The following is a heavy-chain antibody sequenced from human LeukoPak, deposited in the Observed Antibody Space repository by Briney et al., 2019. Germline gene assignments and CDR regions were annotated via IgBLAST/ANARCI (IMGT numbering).Heavy chain of an antibody. D-gene: IGHD2-15*01. CDR1: GGSFSSYY. Sequence: SETLSLTCTVSGGSFSSYYWSWIRQPAGKGLEWIGRIYTSGSTTYNPPLKSRVTTSVDTTTNQFSLKLTSVTAADTAVSYCARDASHCRGGSCLYCDGIDVWGQGTTVTVSS. CDR3: ARDASHCRGGSCLYCDGIDV. J-gene: IGHJ6*02. CDR2: IYTSGST. V-gene: IGHV4-4*07.